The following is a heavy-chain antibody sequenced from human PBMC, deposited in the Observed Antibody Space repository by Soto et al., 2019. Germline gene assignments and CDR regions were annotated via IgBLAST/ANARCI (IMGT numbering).Heavy chain of an antibody. CDR1: GGSLSSYY. Sequence: SDTLSLTCTVSGGSLSSYYWSWIRQPPGKGLEWIGYIYYSGSTNYNPSLKSRVTISVDTSKNQFSLKLSSVTAADTAVYYCVRLVWQQLTSGYRFDPWGQGTLVTVSS. V-gene: IGHV4-59*01. D-gene: IGHD6-13*01. J-gene: IGHJ5*02. CDR2: IYYSGST. CDR3: VRLVWQQLTSGYRFDP.